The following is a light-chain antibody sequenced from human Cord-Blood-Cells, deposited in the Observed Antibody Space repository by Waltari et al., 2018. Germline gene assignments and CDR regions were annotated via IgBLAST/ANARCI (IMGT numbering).Light chain of an antibody. CDR2: DVS. CDR3: SSYTSSSTPYV. CDR1: SSDVGGYNY. Sequence: QSALTQPASVSGSPGQSIPLSCTGTSSDVGGYNYVSWYQQHPGKAPKLMIYDVSNRPSGVSNRFSGSKSGNTASLTISGLQAEDEADYYCSSYTSSSTPYVFGTGTKVTVL. V-gene: IGLV2-14*01. J-gene: IGLJ1*01.